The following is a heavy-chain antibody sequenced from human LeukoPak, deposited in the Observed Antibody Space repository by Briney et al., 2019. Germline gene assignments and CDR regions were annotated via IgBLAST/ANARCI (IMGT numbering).Heavy chain of an antibody. J-gene: IGHJ3*02. CDR1: VGSLSIYY. CDR3: AATSQGAFDI. CDR2: IYYSGST. V-gene: IGHV4-59*01. Sequence: PSETLSLTCTVSVGSLSIYYWSCIRQPPGRGLEWIGYIYYSGSTNYNPSLKSRVTISVDTSKSQFSLKLSSVTGADTAVYYCAATSQGAFDIWGQGTMVTVSS.